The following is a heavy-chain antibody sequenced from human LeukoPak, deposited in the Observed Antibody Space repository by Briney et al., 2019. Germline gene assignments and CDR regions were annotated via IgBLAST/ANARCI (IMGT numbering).Heavy chain of an antibody. CDR3: AREKGRGVISPYYDC. CDR2: IYSDGST. CDR1: GLTVRNNY. Sequence: GGTLRLSCAASGLTVRNNYMSWVRQSPGKGLEWVSVIYSDGSTYYEDSVKGRFTISRDTSKNTLSLQMSSLRVEDTAVYFCAREKGRGVISPYYDCWGQGTLVTVSS. J-gene: IGHJ4*02. V-gene: IGHV3-53*01. D-gene: IGHD3-10*01.